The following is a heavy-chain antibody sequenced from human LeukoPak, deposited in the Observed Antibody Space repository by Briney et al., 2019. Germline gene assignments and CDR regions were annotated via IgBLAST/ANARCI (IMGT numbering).Heavy chain of an antibody. CDR3: AREAHSYAF. Sequence: PSETLSLTCTVSGGSISSSSYYMSWIRQAPGKGLEWVSYISSSSSYTNYADSVKGRFTISRDNAKNSLYLQMNSLRAEDTAVYYCAREAHSYAFWGQGTLVTVSS. J-gene: IGHJ4*02. CDR1: GGSISSSSYY. D-gene: IGHD5-18*01. CDR2: ISSSSSYT. V-gene: IGHV3-11*05.